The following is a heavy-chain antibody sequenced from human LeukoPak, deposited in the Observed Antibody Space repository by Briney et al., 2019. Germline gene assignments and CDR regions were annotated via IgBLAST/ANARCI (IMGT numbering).Heavy chain of an antibody. CDR2: INPNSGGA. J-gene: IGHJ4*02. CDR1: GYTFTSYG. V-gene: IGHV1-2*02. CDR3: ARAGPLYYSFGVVITPHFDY. D-gene: IGHD3-3*01. Sequence: ASVKVSCKASGYTFTSYGISWVRQAPGQGLEWMGWINPNSGGANYAQKFQGRVIMTRDTSISTAYMELSRLRSDDTAVYYCARAGPLYYSFGVVITPHFDYWGQGTLVTVSS.